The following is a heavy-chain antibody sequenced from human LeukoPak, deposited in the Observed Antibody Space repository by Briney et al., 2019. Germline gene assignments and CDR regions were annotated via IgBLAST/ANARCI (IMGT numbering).Heavy chain of an antibody. CDR2: ISSDGSLK. D-gene: IGHD3-3*01. V-gene: IGHV3-30*04. Sequence: PGGSLRLSCAASGFTFSSSAMHWVRQAPGKGLEWVAVISSDGSLKYYADSVKGRFTISRDNSKNTLYLQMNSLRAEDTAVYYCASSYDFWSGSLSYWGQGTLVTVSS. J-gene: IGHJ4*02. CDR1: GFTFSSSA. CDR3: ASSYDFWSGSLSY.